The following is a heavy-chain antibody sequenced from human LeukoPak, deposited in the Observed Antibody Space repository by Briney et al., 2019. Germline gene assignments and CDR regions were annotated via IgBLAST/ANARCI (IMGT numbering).Heavy chain of an antibody. J-gene: IGHJ5*02. D-gene: IGHD6-13*01. Sequence: PSETLSLTCGVYGGSFTNYYWSWIRQPPGKGLEWIGEIDHSGITNYNSSLKSRVTISGDTSKNQLSLNLTSVTAADTAIYYCARRPRGGVPAAYNWFDPWGQGTLVSVSS. CDR1: GGSFTNYY. CDR2: IDHSGIT. CDR3: ARRPRGGVPAAYNWFDP. V-gene: IGHV4-34*01.